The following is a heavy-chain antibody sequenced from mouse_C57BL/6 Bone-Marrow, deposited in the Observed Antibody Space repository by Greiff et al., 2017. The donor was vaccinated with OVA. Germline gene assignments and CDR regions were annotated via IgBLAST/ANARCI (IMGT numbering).Heavy chain of an antibody. V-gene: IGHV1-26*01. J-gene: IGHJ4*01. CDR1: GYTFTDYY. D-gene: IGHD4-1*01. CDR3: ASFLTFYAMDY. CDR2: INPNNGGT. Sequence: EVQLQQSGPELVKPGASVKISCKASGYTFTDYYMNWVKQSHGKSLEWIGDINPNNGGTSYNQKFKGKATLTVDKSSSTAYMERRSLTSEDSAVYYCASFLTFYAMDYWGQGTSVTVSS.